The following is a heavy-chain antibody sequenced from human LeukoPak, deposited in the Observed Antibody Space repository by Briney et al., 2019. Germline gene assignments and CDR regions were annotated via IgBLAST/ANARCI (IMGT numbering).Heavy chain of an antibody. CDR1: GYSFISYW. V-gene: IGHV5-51*01. Sequence: GESLKISCEGSGYSFISYWIGWVRQIPGKGLEWMGIIYPGDSDTRYSPSFQGQVTITADKSITTAYLQWSSLTASDTAIYYCARRVSNGNTHGFDLWGQGTMVTVSS. CDR2: IYPGDSDT. J-gene: IGHJ3*01. CDR3: ARRVSNGNTHGFDL.